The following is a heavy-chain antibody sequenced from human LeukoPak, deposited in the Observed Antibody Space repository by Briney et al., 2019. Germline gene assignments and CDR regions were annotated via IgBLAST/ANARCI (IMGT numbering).Heavy chain of an antibody. J-gene: IGHJ4*02. Sequence: KPGGSLRLSCAASGFTFNSAWMHWVRQAPGKGLEWVGRIQSKTDGGKTDYAAPVKGRFTISRDDSKNTLYLQMNSLKTEDTAIYYCTTGIRGDWGQGTLVTVSS. V-gene: IGHV3-15*07. CDR1: GFTFNSAW. CDR2: IQSKTDGGKT. CDR3: TTGIRGD. D-gene: IGHD3-3*02.